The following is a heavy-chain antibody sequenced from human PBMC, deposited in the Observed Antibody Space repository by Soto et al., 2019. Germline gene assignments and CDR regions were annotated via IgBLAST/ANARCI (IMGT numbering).Heavy chain of an antibody. CDR3: ARTHLSDYYSYMDF. CDR2: IYHSGST. V-gene: IGHV4-4*02. Sequence: QVQLQESGPGLVKPSGTLSLTCAVSSGSISSSNWWSWVRQPPGKGLEWIGEIYHSGSTNYKPSLQSRFTISVDKSKTQFSLKLSAVTAADTAVYYCARTHLSDYYSYMDFWGKGTTVTVSS. J-gene: IGHJ6*03. CDR1: SGSISSSNW.